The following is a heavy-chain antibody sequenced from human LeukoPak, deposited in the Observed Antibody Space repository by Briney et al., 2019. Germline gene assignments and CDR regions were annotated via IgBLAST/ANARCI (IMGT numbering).Heavy chain of an antibody. J-gene: IGHJ4*02. CDR1: GYTFTSHP. V-gene: IGHV7-4-1*02. CDR2: INTNTGNP. D-gene: IGHD1-26*01. Sequence: ASVKVSCKAFGYTFTSHPMNWVRQAPGQGLEWMGWINTNTGNPTYAQGFTARFVFSLDTSVNTAYLQISSLKAEDTAIYYCAREEWEERYFDYWGQGTRVTVSS. CDR3: AREEWEERYFDY.